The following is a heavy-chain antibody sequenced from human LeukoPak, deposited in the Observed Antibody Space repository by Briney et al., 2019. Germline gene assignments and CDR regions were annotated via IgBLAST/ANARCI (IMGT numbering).Heavy chain of an antibody. J-gene: IGHJ4*02. CDR2: INHSGST. D-gene: IGHD3-10*01. CDR1: GGSFSGYY. Sequence: SETLSLTCAVYGGSFSGYYWSWIRQPPGKGLEWIGEINHSGSTNYNPSLKSRVTISVDTSKNQFSLKLSSVTAADTAVYYCARGVYGSGKHYFDYWGQGTLVTVSS. CDR3: ARGVYGSGKHYFDY. V-gene: IGHV4-34*01.